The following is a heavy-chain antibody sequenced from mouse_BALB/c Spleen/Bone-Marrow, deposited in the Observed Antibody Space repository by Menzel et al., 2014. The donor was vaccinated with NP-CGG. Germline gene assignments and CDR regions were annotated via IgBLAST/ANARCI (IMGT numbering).Heavy chain of an antibody. CDR3: ARDENVGIYWYFDV. CDR2: IRNKANGYTT. CDR1: GFTFTDYH. Sequence: DVKLVESGGGLVQPGGSLRLSCAASGFTFTDYHMSWVRQPPGKALEWLGFIRNKANGYTTYYSASVKGRFTISRDNSQSILYLQMNTLRAEDSATYYCARDENVGIYWYFDVWGAGTTVTVSS. V-gene: IGHV7-3*02. J-gene: IGHJ1*01.